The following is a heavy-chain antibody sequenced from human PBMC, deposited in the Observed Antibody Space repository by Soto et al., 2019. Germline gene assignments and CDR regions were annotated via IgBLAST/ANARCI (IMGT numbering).Heavy chain of an antibody. CDR3: AKVQDAGYNGYDYPYDY. CDR1: GFTFSTYG. D-gene: IGHD5-12*01. J-gene: IGHJ4*02. V-gene: IGHV3-30*18. CDR2: ISIDGNNK. Sequence: GGSLRLSCAASGFTFSTYGMHWVRQAPGKGLEWVAVISIDGNNKYYTDSVKGRFTISRDNSKNTLYLQMNSLRAEDTAVYYCAKVQDAGYNGYDYPYDYWGQGTLVTVS.